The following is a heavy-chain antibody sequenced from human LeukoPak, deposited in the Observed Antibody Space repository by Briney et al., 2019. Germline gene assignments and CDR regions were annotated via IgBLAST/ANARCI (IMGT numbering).Heavy chain of an antibody. J-gene: IGHJ3*02. V-gene: IGHV4-59*08. D-gene: IGHD4-17*01. Sequence: SETLSHTCTVSGGSISSYYWSWIRQPPGKGLEWIGYIYYSGSTNYNPSLKSRVTISVDTSKNQFSLKLSSVTAADTAVYYCAGPTGGAFDIWGQGTMVTVSS. CDR3: AGPTGGAFDI. CDR2: IYYSGST. CDR1: GGSISSYY.